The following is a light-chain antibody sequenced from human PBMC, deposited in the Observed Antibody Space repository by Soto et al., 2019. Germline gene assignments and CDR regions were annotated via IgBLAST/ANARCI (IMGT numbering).Light chain of an antibody. CDR3: QQTYITPYT. CDR2: GSS. Sequence: DIQMTQSPSSLSVSVGDRVTINCRASQNIAAYLNWYQQRPGKAPRLLIYGSSNLQSGVPSTFSSSGSGTDFTLTISSLQADDFATYYCQQTYITPYTFGQGTKLQIK. CDR1: QNIAAY. V-gene: IGKV1-39*01. J-gene: IGKJ2*01.